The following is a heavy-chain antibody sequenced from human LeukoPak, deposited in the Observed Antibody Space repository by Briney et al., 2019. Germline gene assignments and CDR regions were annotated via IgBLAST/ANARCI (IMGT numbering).Heavy chain of an antibody. CDR1: GFTFSSYS. CDR2: ISSSSSYI. V-gene: IGHV3-21*01. D-gene: IGHD4/OR15-4a*01. Sequence: GGSLRLSCAASGFTFSSYSMNWVRQAPGKGLEWVSSISSSSSYIYYADSVKGRFTISRDNANNSLYLQMNSLRAEDTAVYYCAGGGARYYYMDVWGKGTTVTVSS. CDR3: AGGGARYYYMDV. J-gene: IGHJ6*03.